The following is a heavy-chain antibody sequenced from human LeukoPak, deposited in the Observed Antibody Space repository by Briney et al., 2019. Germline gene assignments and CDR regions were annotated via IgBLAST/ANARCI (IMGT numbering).Heavy chain of an antibody. J-gene: IGHJ4*02. CDR3: AKVATYCSSTSCYIDY. CDR1: GFIVSNNF. D-gene: IGHD2-2*02. Sequence: GGSLRLSCAASGFIVSNNFMSWVRQAPGKGLEWVSAISGSGGSTYYADSVKGRFTISRDNSKNTLHLQMNSLRAEDTAVYHCAKVATYCSSTSCYIDYWGQGALVTVSS. V-gene: IGHV3-23*01. CDR2: ISGSGGST.